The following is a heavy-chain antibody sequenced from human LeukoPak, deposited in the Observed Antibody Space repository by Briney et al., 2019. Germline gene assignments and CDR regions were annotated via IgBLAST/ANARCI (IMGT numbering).Heavy chain of an antibody. J-gene: IGHJ4*02. V-gene: IGHV3-72*01. Sequence: GRSQSLSYAGSGLTLSDHYMDWVRQAPGKGLEWVGRSRNKSNSYSTEYAASAKGTSTISRDDSKNSLHLQMNSLKTEDTAVYYCTRLYFDSSGPCYYWGQGTLVTVSA. CDR2: SRNKSNSYST. D-gene: IGHD3-9*01. CDR1: GLTLSDHY. CDR3: TRLYFDSSGPCYY.